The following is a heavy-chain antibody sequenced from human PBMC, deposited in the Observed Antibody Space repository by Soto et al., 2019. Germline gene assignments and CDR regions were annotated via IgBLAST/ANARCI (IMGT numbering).Heavy chain of an antibody. Sequence: SVKVSCKASGFTFTSSAVQWVRQARGQRLEWIGWIVVGSGNTNYAQKFQERVTITRDMSTSTAYMELRSLRSDDTAMYYCARGGYYDSSGSRNYNYYGMNVWGQGTTVTVSS. CDR3: ARGGYYDSSGSRNYNYYGMNV. J-gene: IGHJ6*02. V-gene: IGHV1-58*01. CDR2: IVVGSGNT. CDR1: GFTFTSSA. D-gene: IGHD3-22*01.